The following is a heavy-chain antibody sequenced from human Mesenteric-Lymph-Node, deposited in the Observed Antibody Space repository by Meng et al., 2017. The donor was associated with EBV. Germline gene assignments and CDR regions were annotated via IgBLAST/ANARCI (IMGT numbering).Heavy chain of an antibody. CDR3: ARRPYSWNFDF. Sequence: ITLKESRPTLVKPTQTLTLTCTFSGFSLSTSGVGVGWIRQPPGKALEWLALIYWDDDKRYSPSLKSRLTITKDTSKNQVVLTMTNMDPVDTATYYCARRPYSWNFDFWGQGTLVTVSS. CDR1: GFSLSTSGVG. CDR2: IYWDDDK. V-gene: IGHV2-5*02. D-gene: IGHD1-20*01. J-gene: IGHJ4*02.